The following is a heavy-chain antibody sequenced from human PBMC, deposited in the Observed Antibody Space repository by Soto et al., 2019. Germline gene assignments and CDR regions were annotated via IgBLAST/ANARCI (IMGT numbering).Heavy chain of an antibody. CDR3: ARNAVAGILLPYYYYGMDV. J-gene: IGHJ6*02. Sequence: GGSLRLSCAASGFTFSSYSMNWVRQAPGKGLEWVSYISSSSSTIYYADSVKGRFTISRDNAKNSLYLQMNSLRDEDTAVYYCARNAVAGILLPYYYYGMDVWGQGTTVTVSS. CDR2: ISSSSSTI. CDR1: GFTFSSYS. D-gene: IGHD6-19*01. V-gene: IGHV3-48*02.